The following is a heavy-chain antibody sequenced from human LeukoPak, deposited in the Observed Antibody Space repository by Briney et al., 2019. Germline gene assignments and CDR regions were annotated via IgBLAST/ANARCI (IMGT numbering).Heavy chain of an antibody. CDR2: INSDGSST. V-gene: IGHV3-74*01. CDR3: ARDLPAAIHYYYYYGMDV. CDR1: GFTFSSYW. J-gene: IGHJ6*02. D-gene: IGHD2-2*02. Sequence: GGSLRLSCAASGFTFSSYWMHWVRQAPGKGLVWVSRINSDGSSTSYADSVKGRFTISRDNAKNTLYLQMNSLRAEDTAVYYCARDLPAAIHYYYYYGMDVWGQGTTVTVSS.